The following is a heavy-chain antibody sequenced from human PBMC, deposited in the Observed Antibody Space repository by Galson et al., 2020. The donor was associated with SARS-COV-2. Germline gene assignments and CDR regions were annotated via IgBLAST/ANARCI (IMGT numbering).Heavy chain of an antibody. D-gene: IGHD3-9*01. CDR1: GGSITNGNYY. Sequence: SETLSLTCTVAGGSITNGNYYWSWVRQPAGKGLEWIGRIYAPGSTIYNPYLKSRVTLSVDTSKNQFSLKLRSVTAADTAVYYCARFGYYNILTGHYTYDFDSWGQGALVTVSS. J-gene: IGHJ4*02. CDR2: IYAPGST. CDR3: ARFGYYNILTGHYTYDFDS. V-gene: IGHV4-61*02.